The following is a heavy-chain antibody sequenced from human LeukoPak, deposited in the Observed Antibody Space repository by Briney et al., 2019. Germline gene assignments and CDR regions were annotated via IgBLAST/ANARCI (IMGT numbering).Heavy chain of an antibody. Sequence: SETLSLTCTVSGDSISSGDYYWSWIRQPAGKGLEWIGRISSSGSTNYNPSLKSRVTISVDTSKNQFSLKLSSVTAADTAVYYCARVLDTAMVPDWFDPWGQGTLVTVSS. CDR2: ISSSGST. CDR3: ARVLDTAMVPDWFDP. V-gene: IGHV4-61*02. D-gene: IGHD5-18*01. J-gene: IGHJ5*02. CDR1: GDSISSGDYY.